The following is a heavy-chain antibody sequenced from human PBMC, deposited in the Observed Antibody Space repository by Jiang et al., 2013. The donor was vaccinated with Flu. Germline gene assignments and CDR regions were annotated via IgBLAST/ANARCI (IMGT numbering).Heavy chain of an antibody. V-gene: IGHV4-39*01. Sequence: GPGLVKPSETLSLTCXVSSGSIRSSSYYWAWIRQPPGEGLEWMASIYYTGSTYYNPSLETRVTLSLDTSRDHFXLKLTSVTAADTAVYYCARLPWWDLYYFDFWGQGTLVTVSS. CDR2: IYYTGST. D-gene: IGHD1-26*01. CDR1: SGSIRSSSYY. CDR3: ARLPWWDLYYFDF. J-gene: IGHJ4*02.